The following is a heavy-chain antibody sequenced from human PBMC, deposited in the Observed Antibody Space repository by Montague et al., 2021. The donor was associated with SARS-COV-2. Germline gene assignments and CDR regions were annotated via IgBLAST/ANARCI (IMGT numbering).Heavy chain of an antibody. CDR3: ARDSFSSCTSSSCYMGGMDV. CDR1: GFSFSSYG. J-gene: IGHJ6*02. D-gene: IGHD2-2*02. V-gene: IGHV3-33*01. Sequence: SLRLSCAASGFSFSSYGLNWVRQAPGKGLEWVAVIWYGGSNKQYADSVKGRFTISRDNSKNTLYLQMNSQRAEDTALYYCARDSFSSCTSSSCYMGGMDVWGQGTMVTVSS. CDR2: IWYGGSNK.